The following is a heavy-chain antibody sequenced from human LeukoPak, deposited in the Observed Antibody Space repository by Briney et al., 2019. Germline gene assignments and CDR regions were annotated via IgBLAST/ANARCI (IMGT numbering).Heavy chain of an antibody. V-gene: IGHV3-48*04. J-gene: IGHJ4*02. D-gene: IGHD3-9*01. Sequence: GGSLRLSCAASGFTFGRNSMNWVRQAPGKGLEWVSYISNSSSSIYYADSVKGRFTISRDNAKNSLYLQMNSLRAEDTAVYYCARQRGDILTGYYMPRGFDYWGQGTLVTVSS. CDR2: ISNSSSSI. CDR3: ARQRGDILTGYYMPRGFDY. CDR1: GFTFGRNS.